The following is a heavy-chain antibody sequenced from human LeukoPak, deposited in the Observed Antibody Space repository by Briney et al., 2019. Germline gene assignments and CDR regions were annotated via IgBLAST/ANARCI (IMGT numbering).Heavy chain of an antibody. V-gene: IGHV4-59*01. Sequence: SETLSLTCTVSGGSISSYYWSWIRQPPGKGLEWIGYIYYSGSTNYNPSLKSRVTISVDTSKNQFSLKLSSVTAADTAVYYCARDLGGPLTMIVVVITPYFDYWGQGTLVTVSS. CDR3: ARDLGGPLTMIVVVITPYFDY. CDR1: GGSISSYY. CDR2: IYYSGST. D-gene: IGHD3-22*01. J-gene: IGHJ4*02.